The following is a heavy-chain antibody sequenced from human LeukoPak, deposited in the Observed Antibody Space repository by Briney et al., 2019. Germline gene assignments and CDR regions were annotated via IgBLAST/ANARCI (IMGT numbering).Heavy chain of an antibody. D-gene: IGHD2/OR15-2a*01. V-gene: IGHV1-24*01. Sequence: ASVKVSCKVSGYTLTELSMHWVRQAPGKGLEWMGGFDPEDGETIYAQKFQGRVTMTEDTSTDTAYMELSSLRSEDTAVYYCATDLPTTFDYYYGMDVWGQGTTVAVSS. J-gene: IGHJ6*02. CDR1: GYTLTELS. CDR3: ATDLPTTFDYYYGMDV. CDR2: FDPEDGET.